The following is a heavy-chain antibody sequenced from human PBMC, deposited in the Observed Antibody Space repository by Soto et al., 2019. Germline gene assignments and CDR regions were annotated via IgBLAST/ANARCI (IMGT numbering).Heavy chain of an antibody. D-gene: IGHD3-16*02. CDR1: EYTFTNYA. Sequence: ASVKVSSKAFEYTFTNYAIHWVRQAPGQRLEWMGWINAGNGNTKYSQKFQGRVTITRDTSASTAYMELSSLRSEDTAVYYCARGFPLRFDPWGQGTLVPVSS. CDR3: ARGFPLRFDP. J-gene: IGHJ5*02. V-gene: IGHV1-3*01. CDR2: INAGNGNT.